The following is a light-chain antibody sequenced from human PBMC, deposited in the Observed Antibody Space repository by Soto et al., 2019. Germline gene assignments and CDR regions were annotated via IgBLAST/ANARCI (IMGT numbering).Light chain of an antibody. CDR2: SNN. CDR1: SSNIGSNT. Sequence: QSVLTQPPSASGTPGQRVTISCSGSSSNIGSNTVNWYQQLPGTAPKLLIYSNNQRPSGGPDRFSGSKSGTSASLAISGLQSEDEADYYCAAWDDSLKGVFGTGTKVTVL. CDR3: AAWDDSLKGV. V-gene: IGLV1-44*01. J-gene: IGLJ1*01.